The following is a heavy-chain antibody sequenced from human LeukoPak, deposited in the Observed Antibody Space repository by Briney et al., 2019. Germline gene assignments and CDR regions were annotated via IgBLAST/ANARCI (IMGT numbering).Heavy chain of an antibody. CDR1: GYTFTSYG. CDR3: ARGPHIAASDAFDI. Sequence: GASVKVSCKASGYTFTSYGISWVRQAPGQGLEWMGRIIPILGIANYAQKFQGRVTITADKSTSTAYMELSSLRSEDTAVYYCARGPHIAASDAFDIWGQGTMVTVSS. V-gene: IGHV1-69*04. CDR2: IIPILGIA. D-gene: IGHD6-13*01. J-gene: IGHJ3*02.